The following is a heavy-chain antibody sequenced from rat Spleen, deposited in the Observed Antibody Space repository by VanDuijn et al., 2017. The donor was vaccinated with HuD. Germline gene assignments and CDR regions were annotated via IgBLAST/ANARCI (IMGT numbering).Heavy chain of an antibody. CDR1: GFTFNNYW. CDR3: TRVGLRRVSLYVMDA. V-gene: IGHV5-31*01. J-gene: IGHJ4*01. D-gene: IGHD1-11*01. CDR2: ITNTGGST. Sequence: EVQLVESGGGLVQPGRSLKLSCVASGFTFNNYWMTWIRQAPGKGLEWVASITNTGGSTYYPDSVKGRFTISRDNAKSTLYLQMNRLRSEDTATYYCTRVGLRRVSLYVMDAWGQGASVTVSS.